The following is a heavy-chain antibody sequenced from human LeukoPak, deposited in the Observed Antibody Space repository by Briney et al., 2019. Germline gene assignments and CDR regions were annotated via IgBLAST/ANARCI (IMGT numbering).Heavy chain of an antibody. D-gene: IGHD2/OR15-2a*01. J-gene: IGHJ3*02. CDR2: ISVYNGNT. Sequence: ASVKVSCKASGYTFTSYGISWVRQAPGQGLEWMGWISVYNGNTNYAQKFQGRVTMTRNTSISTAYMELSSLRSEDTAVYYCAILEAFDIWGQGTMVTVSS. V-gene: IGHV1-18*01. CDR1: GYTFTSYG. CDR3: AILEAFDI.